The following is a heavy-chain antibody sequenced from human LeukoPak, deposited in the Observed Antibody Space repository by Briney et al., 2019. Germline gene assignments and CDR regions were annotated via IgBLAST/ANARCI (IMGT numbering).Heavy chain of an antibody. CDR1: GFTCSSYS. CDR3: ARDFSPQYSGSYHDY. CDR2: LSSSSSYI. J-gene: IGHJ4*02. Sequence: GGSLRLSCAAYGFTCSSYSINWVRQAGFPVLPLVSSLSSSSSYIYYADSVKGRFTISRDNAKNSLYLQMNSLRAEDTAVYYCARDFSPQYSGSYHDYWGQGTLVTVSS. V-gene: IGHV3-21*01. D-gene: IGHD1-26*01.